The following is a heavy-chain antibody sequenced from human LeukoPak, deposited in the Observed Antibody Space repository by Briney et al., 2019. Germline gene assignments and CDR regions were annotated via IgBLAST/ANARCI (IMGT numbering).Heavy chain of an antibody. Sequence: GGSLRLSCAASGFTFSSYALHWVRQAPGKGLEWVAVISNDGSKKDYADSVKGRFTISRDNSKNTLYLQMNSLRAEDTALYYCARGSTHYDVLTGYHYYFDYWGQGTLVTVSS. CDR1: GFTFSSYA. J-gene: IGHJ4*02. CDR3: ARGSTHYDVLTGYHYYFDY. CDR2: ISNDGSKK. V-gene: IGHV3-30*04. D-gene: IGHD3-9*01.